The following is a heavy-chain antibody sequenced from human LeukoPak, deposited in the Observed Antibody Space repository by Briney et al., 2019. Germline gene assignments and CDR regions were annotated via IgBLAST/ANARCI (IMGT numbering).Heavy chain of an antibody. J-gene: IGHJ2*01. D-gene: IGHD4-17*01. CDR2: IYYSGST. CDR3: ARQFYGDAYWFFDL. CDR1: GGSISRYY. V-gene: IGHV4-59*08. Sequence: SETLSLTCTVSGGSISRYYWRWIRQPPGKGLEWIGYIYYSGSTSYNPSLKSRVTISVDTSKNQVSLRLSSVTAADTAVYYCARQFYGDAYWFFDLWGRGTLVTVAS.